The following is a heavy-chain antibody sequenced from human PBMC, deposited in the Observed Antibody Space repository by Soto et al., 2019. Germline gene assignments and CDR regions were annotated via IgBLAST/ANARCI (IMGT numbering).Heavy chain of an antibody. J-gene: IGHJ5*02. CDR3: ARRERAAGTDWWFDP. Sequence: QMQLQESGPGLVKPSETLSLTCTVSGGSISSSSFHWGWIRQPPGKGLEWIGSIYYSGSTYYSPFIKSRVTIPVDTSKNLVSLKVSSVTAADTAVYYCARRERAAGTDWWFDPWGQGTLVTVSS. D-gene: IGHD6-13*01. V-gene: IGHV4-39*01. CDR2: IYYSGST. CDR1: GGSISSSSFH.